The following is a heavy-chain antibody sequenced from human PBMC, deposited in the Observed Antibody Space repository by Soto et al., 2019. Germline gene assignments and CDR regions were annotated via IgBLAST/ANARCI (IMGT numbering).Heavy chain of an antibody. J-gene: IGHJ4*02. V-gene: IGHV3-23*01. CDR1: GLTFSSYG. D-gene: IGHD3-10*01. CDR3: AKENPYGSGSFDY. Sequence: GGSLRRSCAASGLTFSSYGMNGGRQAPGKGLEWVSAIRGSGGSTYYADSVKGRFTISRDNSKNTLYLQMNSLRAEDTAVYYCAKENPYGSGSFDYWGQGTLVTVSS. CDR2: IRGSGGST.